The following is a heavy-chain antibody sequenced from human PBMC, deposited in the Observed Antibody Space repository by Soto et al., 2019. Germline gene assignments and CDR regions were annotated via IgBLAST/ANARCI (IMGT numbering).Heavy chain of an antibody. CDR1: GFTFSSYD. D-gene: IGHD6-13*01. J-gene: IGHJ5*02. Sequence: GGSLRLSCAASGFTFSSYDMNWVRQAPGKGLEWVSYISSSGSTIYYADSVKGRFTISRDNAKNSLYLQMNSLRAEDTAVYYCARERAPGIAAAGTLVGWFDPWGQGTLVTVSS. V-gene: IGHV3-48*03. CDR2: ISSSGSTI. CDR3: ARERAPGIAAAGTLVGWFDP.